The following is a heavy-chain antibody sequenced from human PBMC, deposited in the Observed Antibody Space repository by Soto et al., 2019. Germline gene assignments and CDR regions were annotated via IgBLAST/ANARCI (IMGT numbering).Heavy chain of an antibody. CDR1: GYTFTSYA. CDR3: ASGLLWFGELQGTYYYYGVDV. Sequence: ASVKVSCKASGYTFTSYAMHWVRQAPGQRLEWMGWINAGNGNTKYSQKFQGRVTITRDTSASTAYMELSSLRSEDTAVYYCASGLLWFGELQGTYYYYGVDVWGQGTTVTVSS. D-gene: IGHD3-10*01. CDR2: INAGNGNT. J-gene: IGHJ6*02. V-gene: IGHV1-3*01.